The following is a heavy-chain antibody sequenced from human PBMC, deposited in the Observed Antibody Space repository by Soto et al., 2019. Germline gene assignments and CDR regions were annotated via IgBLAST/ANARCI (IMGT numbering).Heavy chain of an antibody. CDR3: ARGEDSSGWYWGLNYYYYGMDA. Sequence: ASVKVSCKASGYTFTSYDINWVRQATGQGLEWMGWMNPNSGNTGYAQKFQGRVTMTRNTSISTAYMELSSLRSEDTAVYYCARGEDSSGWYWGLNYYYYGMDAWGQGTTVTVSS. J-gene: IGHJ6*02. CDR1: GYTFTSYD. CDR2: MNPNSGNT. D-gene: IGHD6-19*01. V-gene: IGHV1-8*01.